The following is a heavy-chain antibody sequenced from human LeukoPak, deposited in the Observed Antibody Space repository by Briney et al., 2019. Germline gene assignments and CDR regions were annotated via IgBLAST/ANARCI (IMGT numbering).Heavy chain of an antibody. J-gene: IGHJ4*02. CDR2: ISYDGSNK. Sequence: GGSLRLSCAASGFTFSSYGMHWVRQAPGKGLEWVAVISYDGSNKYYADSVKGRFTISRDNSKNTLYLQMNSLRAEDTAVYYCAKVRERFGVFDYWGQGTLVTVSS. CDR1: GFTFSSYG. D-gene: IGHD3-10*01. CDR3: AKVRERFGVFDY. V-gene: IGHV3-30*18.